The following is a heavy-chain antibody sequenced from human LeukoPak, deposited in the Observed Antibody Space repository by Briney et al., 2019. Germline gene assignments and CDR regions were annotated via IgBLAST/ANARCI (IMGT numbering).Heavy chain of an antibody. CDR2: IKQDGSEK. CDR1: GFTFSSYW. J-gene: IGHJ4*02. V-gene: IGHV3-7*01. CDR3: AREAGEFDY. Sequence: QSGGSLRLSCAASGFTFSSYWMSWVRQAPGKGLGWVANIKQDGSEKYYVDSVKGRLTISRDNAKNSLYLQMNSRRAEDAAVYDCAREAGEFDYWGQGTLVTVSS. D-gene: IGHD7-27*01.